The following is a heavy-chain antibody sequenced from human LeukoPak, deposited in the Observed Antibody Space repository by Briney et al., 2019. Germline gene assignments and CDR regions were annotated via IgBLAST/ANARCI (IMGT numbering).Heavy chain of an antibody. J-gene: IGHJ3*01. V-gene: IGHV4-4*09. D-gene: IGHD5-24*01. CDR1: GGSISGYY. CDR3: ARHGRRWLQTGADVFDV. Sequence: SETLSLTRSVSGGSISGYYWSWIRQPPGKALEWIGYMFTGGSTNYRSSLKSRVTISVDTSKNQFSLKLSSVTAADTAVYYCARHGRRWLQTGADVFDVWGQGTMVTVSS. CDR2: MFTGGST.